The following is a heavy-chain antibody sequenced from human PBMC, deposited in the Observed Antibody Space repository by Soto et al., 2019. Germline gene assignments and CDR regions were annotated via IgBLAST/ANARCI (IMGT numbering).Heavy chain of an antibody. CDR1: GGSTSSSNW. CDR3: ARGLGGTYYYYGMDV. CDR2: IYHSGST. D-gene: IGHD3-16*01. J-gene: IGHJ6*02. Sequence: SETLSLTCAVSGGSTSSSNWWSWVRQPPGKGLEWIGEIYHSGSTNYNPSLKSRVTISVDKSKNQFSLKLSSVAAADTAVYYCARGLGGTYYYYGMDVWGQGTTVTVSS. V-gene: IGHV4-4*02.